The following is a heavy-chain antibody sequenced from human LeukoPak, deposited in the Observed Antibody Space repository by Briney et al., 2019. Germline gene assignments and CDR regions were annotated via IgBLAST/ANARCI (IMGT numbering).Heavy chain of an antibody. D-gene: IGHD2-15*01. CDR1: GFTFSSYW. V-gene: IGHV3-7*01. Sequence: ETGGSLRLSCAASGFTFSSYWMDWVRQAPGKGLEWVANIKEDGSEKFYVDSVKGRFTISRDNADNSLYLQMDSLRAEDTAVYYCSTALDNWGQGTLVTVSA. CDR2: IKEDGSEK. J-gene: IGHJ4*02. CDR3: STALDN.